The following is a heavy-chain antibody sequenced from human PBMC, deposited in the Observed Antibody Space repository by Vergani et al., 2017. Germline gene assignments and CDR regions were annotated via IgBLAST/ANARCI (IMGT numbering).Heavy chain of an antibody. CDR2: IYHSGST. J-gene: IGHJ4*02. Sequence: QLQLQESGSGLVKPSQTLSLTCAVSGGSISSGGYSWSWIRQPPGKGLEWIGYIYHSGSTNYSPSFQGHVTISADKSISTAYLQWSSLKASDTAMYYCARLKDYYGSGSYHPPPFDYWGQGTLVTVSS. CDR3: ARLKDYYGSGSYHPPPFDY. V-gene: IGHV4-30-2*01. CDR1: GGSISSGGYS. D-gene: IGHD3-10*01.